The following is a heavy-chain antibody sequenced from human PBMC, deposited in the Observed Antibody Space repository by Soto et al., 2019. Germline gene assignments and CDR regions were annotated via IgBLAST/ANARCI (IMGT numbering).Heavy chain of an antibody. CDR3: ARPYYDFWSGTHYYYYGMDV. V-gene: IGHV1-18*01. CDR1: GYTFTSYG. CDR2: ISAYNGNT. D-gene: IGHD3-3*01. Sequence: GASVKVSCKASGYTFTSYGISWVRQAPGQGLEWMGWISAYNGNTNYAQKLQGRVTMTTDTSTSTAYMELRSLRSDDTAVYYCARPYYDFWSGTHYYYYGMDVWGQGTTVTVSS. J-gene: IGHJ6*02.